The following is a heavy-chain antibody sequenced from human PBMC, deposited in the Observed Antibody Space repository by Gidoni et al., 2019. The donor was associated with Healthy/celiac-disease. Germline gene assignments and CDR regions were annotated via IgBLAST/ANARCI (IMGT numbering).Heavy chain of an antibody. J-gene: IGHJ4*02. CDR1: GFTFSGST. D-gene: IGHD6-13*01. V-gene: IGHV3-73*02. CDR3: TRGAPTGYSSSWKGIYFDY. Sequence: EVQLVESGGGLVQPGGSLKLSCAASGFTFSGSTMHWARQASGKGLEWVCRIRSKANSYATAYAASVKGRFTISRDDSKNTAYLQMNSLKTEDTAVYYCTRGAPTGYSSSWKGIYFDYWGQGTLVTVSS. CDR2: IRSKANSYAT.